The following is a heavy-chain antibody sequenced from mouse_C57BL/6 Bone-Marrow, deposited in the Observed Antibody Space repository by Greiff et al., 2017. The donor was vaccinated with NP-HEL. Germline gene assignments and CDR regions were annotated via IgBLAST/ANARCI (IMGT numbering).Heavy chain of an antibody. J-gene: IGHJ1*03. CDR1: GFSLSTFGMG. D-gene: IGHD1-2*01. CDR3: ARIIHYGGDWYFDV. CDR2: IWWDDDK. V-gene: IGHV8-8*01. Sequence: QVQLKESGPGILQPSQTLSLTCSFSGFSLSTFGMGVGWIRQPSGKGLEWLAHIWWDDDKYYNPALKSRLTISKDTSKNQVFLKIANVDTADTATYYCARIIHYGGDWYFDVWGTGTTVTVSS.